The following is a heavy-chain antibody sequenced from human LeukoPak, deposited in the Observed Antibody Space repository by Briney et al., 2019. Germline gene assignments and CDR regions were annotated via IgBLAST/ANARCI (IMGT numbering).Heavy chain of an antibody. J-gene: IGHJ3*02. V-gene: IGHV1-2*02. CDR3: ARVGYSYRRADAFDI. Sequence: ASVKVSCKASGYSFTSHYMHWVRQAPGQGLEWMGWINPNSGGTNYAQKFQGRVTMTRDTSISTAYMELSRLRSDDTAVYYCARVGYSYRRADAFDIWGQGTMVTVSS. CDR1: GYSFTSHY. D-gene: IGHD5-18*01. CDR2: INPNSGGT.